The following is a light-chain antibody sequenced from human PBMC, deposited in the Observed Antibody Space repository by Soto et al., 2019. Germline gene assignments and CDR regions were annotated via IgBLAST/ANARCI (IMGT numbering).Light chain of an antibody. CDR3: KVWDSSTAV. CDR1: NIGSKN. Sequence: SYELAQPLSVSVALGQTARITCGGNNIGSKNVHWYQQKQGQAPVLVIYRDSNRPSGIPERFSGSNSGNTATLTISRAQAGDEADYYCKVWDSSTAVFVNGTKVTVL. V-gene: IGLV3-9*01. J-gene: IGLJ1*01. CDR2: RDS.